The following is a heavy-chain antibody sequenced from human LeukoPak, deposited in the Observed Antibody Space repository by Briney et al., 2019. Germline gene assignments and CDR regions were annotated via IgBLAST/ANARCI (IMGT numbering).Heavy chain of an antibody. CDR3: TTDETMVRGVTLYYYYYGMDV. CDR1: GFTFSNAW. CDR2: IKSKTEGGTT. Sequence: GGSLRLSCAASGFTFSNAWMSWVRQAPGKGLEWVGRIKSKTEGGTTDYAAPVKGRFTISRDDSKNTLYLQMNSLKTEDTAVYYCTTDETMVRGVTLYYYYYGMDVWGQGTTVTVSS. V-gene: IGHV3-15*01. D-gene: IGHD3-10*01. J-gene: IGHJ6*02.